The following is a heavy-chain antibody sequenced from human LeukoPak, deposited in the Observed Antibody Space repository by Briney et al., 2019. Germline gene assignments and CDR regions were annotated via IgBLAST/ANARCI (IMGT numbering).Heavy chain of an antibody. Sequence: ASVKVSCKASGYTFTAHYVHWVRQAPGRGLEWVGCINSDTGVTSCAQKFQGRVTMTRDTSINTAYMELSSLRCDDTAVYHCARGVGSSWFDPWGQGTLVAVPS. CDR1: GYTFTAHY. CDR2: INSDTGVT. J-gene: IGHJ5*02. V-gene: IGHV1-2*02. D-gene: IGHD2-15*01. CDR3: ARGVGSSWFDP.